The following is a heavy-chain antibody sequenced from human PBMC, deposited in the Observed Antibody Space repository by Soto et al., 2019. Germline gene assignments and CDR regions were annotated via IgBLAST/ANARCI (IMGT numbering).Heavy chain of an antibody. J-gene: IGHJ4*02. CDR2: ISSSSSYI. D-gene: IGHD5-12*01. CDR1: GFTFSSYS. Sequence: GSLRLSCAASGFTFSSYSMNWVRQAPGKGPELVSSISSSSSYIYYADSVKGRFTISRDNAKNSLSLQMNSLRADDTAVYYCARDSVKWLPKTLDYWGQGTLVTVSS. V-gene: IGHV3-21*01. CDR3: ARDSVKWLPKTLDY.